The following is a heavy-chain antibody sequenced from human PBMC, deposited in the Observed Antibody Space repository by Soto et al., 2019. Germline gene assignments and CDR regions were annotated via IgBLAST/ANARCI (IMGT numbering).Heavy chain of an antibody. CDR3: AKEPYSDFWSAYYYFDY. CDR2: ISGRGGSA. Sequence: EVQLLESGGGLVQPGGSLRLSCAASGFTFGSHAMIWVRQAPGKGLEWVSAISGRGGSAYYADSVKGRFTISRDNSITTLYLQMNSLRAEDTALYYCAKEPYSDFWSAYYYFDYWGQGTLVTVSS. CDR1: GFTFGSHA. J-gene: IGHJ4*02. V-gene: IGHV3-23*01. D-gene: IGHD3-3*01.